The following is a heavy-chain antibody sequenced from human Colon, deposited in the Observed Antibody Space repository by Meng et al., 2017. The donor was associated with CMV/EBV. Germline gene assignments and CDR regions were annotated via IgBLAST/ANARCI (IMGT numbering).Heavy chain of an antibody. CDR2: INSDGSST. CDR3: ARVGLYFWSALAGWAIDY. D-gene: IGHD3-3*01. J-gene: IGHJ4*02. V-gene: IGHV3-74*01. Sequence: ESLKISCAASGFTFSSYWMHWVRQAPGKGLVWVSRINSDGSSTSYADSVKGRFTISRDNAKNTLYLQMNSLRAEDTAVYYCARVGLYFWSALAGWAIDYWGQGTLVTVSS. CDR1: GFTFSSYW.